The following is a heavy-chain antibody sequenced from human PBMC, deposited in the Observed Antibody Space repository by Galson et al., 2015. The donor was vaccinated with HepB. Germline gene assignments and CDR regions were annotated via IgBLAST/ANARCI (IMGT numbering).Heavy chain of an antibody. CDR1: GGTFSRYT. CDR2: IIPLLGVA. CDR3: ARGDCGGDCPPYYYYAMDV. V-gene: IGHV1-69*02. D-gene: IGHD2-21*02. J-gene: IGHJ6*02. Sequence: SVKVSCKASGGTFSRYTINWVRQAPGQGLEWMGRIIPLLGVARYAQKFQGTVTITADKPTSTAYMELRSLRHEDTAVYYCARGDCGGDCPPYYYYAMDVWGPGTTVTVSS.